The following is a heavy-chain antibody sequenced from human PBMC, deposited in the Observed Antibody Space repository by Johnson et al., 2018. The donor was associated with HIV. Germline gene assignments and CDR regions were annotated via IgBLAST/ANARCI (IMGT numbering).Heavy chain of an antibody. Sequence: VQLVESGGGLVQPGGSLRLSCAASGFTFSSYAMSWVRQAPGKGLEWVSSISASGSSTYNADSVKGRFTISRDNSKNTLFVQMNSLRAEDTAVYYCAKDPAFMGSGVGVAFDVWGQGTIVTVSS. CDR1: GFTFSSYA. J-gene: IGHJ3*01. CDR2: ISASGSST. V-gene: IGHV3-23*04. D-gene: IGHD2-15*01. CDR3: AKDPAFMGSGVGVAFDV.